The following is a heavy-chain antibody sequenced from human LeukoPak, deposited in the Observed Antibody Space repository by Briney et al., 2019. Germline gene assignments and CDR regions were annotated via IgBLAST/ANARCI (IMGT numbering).Heavy chain of an antibody. D-gene: IGHD6-13*01. CDR2: ISFDGSDA. CDR3: ASGPLYSSSWSAGVFDY. J-gene: IGHJ4*02. Sequence: GSLRLSCAASGFTFSGFWMHWVRQAPGKGLVWVSCISFDGSDATYADSVKGRFTISRDNAKNSLYLQMNSLRAEDTAVYYCASGPLYSSSWSAGVFDYWGQGTLVTVSS. V-gene: IGHV3-74*01. CDR1: GFTFSGFW.